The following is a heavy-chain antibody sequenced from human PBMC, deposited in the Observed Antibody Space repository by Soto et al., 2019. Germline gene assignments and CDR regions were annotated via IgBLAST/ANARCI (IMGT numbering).Heavy chain of an antibody. J-gene: IGHJ6*02. CDR3: ARDRRYFDPKGLDV. V-gene: IGHV3-33*01. D-gene: IGHD3-9*01. CDR1: GFTFSSYG. Sequence: QVQLVESGGGVVQPGRSLRLSCAASGFTFSSYGMHWVRQAPGKGLEWVAVIWYDGSNNYYADSVQGRFTISRDNYKNALYLEMNSLRAEDTAVYYGARDRRYFDPKGLDVWRQGPTVTFSS. CDR2: IWYDGSNN.